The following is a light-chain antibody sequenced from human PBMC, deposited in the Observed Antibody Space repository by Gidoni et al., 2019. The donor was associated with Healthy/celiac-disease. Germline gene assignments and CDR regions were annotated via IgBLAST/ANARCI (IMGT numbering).Light chain of an antibody. CDR2: WAS. CDR1: QSALYSSNNKNY. CDR3: QQYYSTPHT. V-gene: IGKV4-1*01. Sequence: DIVMTQSPDSLAVSLGERATINCKSSQSALYSSNNKNYLAWYQQKPGQPPKLLIYWASTRESGVPDRFSGSGSGTDFTLTISSLQAEDVAVYYCQQYYSTPHTFXQXTKLEIK. J-gene: IGKJ2*01.